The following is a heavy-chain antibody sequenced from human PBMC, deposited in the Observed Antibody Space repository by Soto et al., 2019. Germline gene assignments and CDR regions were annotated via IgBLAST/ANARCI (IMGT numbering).Heavy chain of an antibody. CDR2: ISYSGGST. V-gene: IGHV3-23*01. J-gene: IGHJ5*01. CDR3: AKGDSIFGVVIPHLDS. Sequence: XGSLLLSCAASRFTFSNYAMSWVRQAPGKGLEWVSGISYSGGSTYYAESVEGRFTISRDDPKNTLFLQMNSLRPEDTAVYYCAKGDSIFGVVIPHLDSWGRGILVTVSS. D-gene: IGHD3-3*01. CDR1: RFTFSNYA.